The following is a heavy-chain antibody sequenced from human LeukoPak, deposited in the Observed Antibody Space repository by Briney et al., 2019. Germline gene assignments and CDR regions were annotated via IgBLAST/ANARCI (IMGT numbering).Heavy chain of an antibody. Sequence: GGALRLSCAASGFTLSCYPMHRVRQAPAKVQEWVEVLSYDGSKKYYADSLKGRFTISRDNSKNTLYLQMNSLRAEDTAVYYCARDLRYYGSGSYYEFPDYWGQGTLVTVSS. J-gene: IGHJ4*02. V-gene: IGHV3-30*17. CDR2: LSYDGSKK. CDR1: GFTLSCYP. CDR3: ARDLRYYGSGSYYEFPDY. D-gene: IGHD3-10*01.